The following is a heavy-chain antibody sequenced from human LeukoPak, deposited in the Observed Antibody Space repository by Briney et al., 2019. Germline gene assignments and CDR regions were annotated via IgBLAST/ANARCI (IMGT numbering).Heavy chain of an antibody. CDR3: ANGDCSGGSCYFSY. CDR1: GFTFDDYG. D-gene: IGHD2-15*01. V-gene: IGHV3-23*01. J-gene: IGHJ4*02. Sequence: GSLRLSCAASGFTFDDYGMSWVRQAPGKGLEWVSGISGSGGSTYYADSVKGRFTISRDNSKNTLYLQMNSLRAEDTAVYYCANGDCSGGSCYFSYWGQGTLVTVSS. CDR2: ISGSGGST.